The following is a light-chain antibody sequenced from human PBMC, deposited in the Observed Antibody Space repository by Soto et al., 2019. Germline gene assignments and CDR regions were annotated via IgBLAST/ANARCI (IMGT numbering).Light chain of an antibody. CDR3: QQYGRSPH. CDR2: GAS. CDR1: QSVSSSY. J-gene: IGKJ5*01. Sequence: EIVLTQSPGTLSLSPGERATLSCRASQSVSSSYLAWYQQKPGQAPRLLIYGASSRATGIPDRFSGSGSGTDFPLTISSLEPEDFAVYYCQQYGRSPHLGQGIPREIK. V-gene: IGKV3-20*01.